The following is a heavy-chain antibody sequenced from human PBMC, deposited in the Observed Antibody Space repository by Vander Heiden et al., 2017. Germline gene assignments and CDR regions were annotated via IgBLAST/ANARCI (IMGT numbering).Heavy chain of an antibody. CDR3: ARDLRYYYGMDV. J-gene: IGHJ6*02. V-gene: IGHV3-21*01. CDR1: GFAFGSYS. CDR2: ISSSSSYI. Sequence: EVQLVESVGGQVKTGGSLRLPCAASGFAFGSYSMNWVRQAPGKGLEWVSSISSSSSYIYDADSVKGRFTISRDNAKNSLYLQMNSLRAEDTAVYYCARDLRYYYGMDVWGQGTTVTVSS.